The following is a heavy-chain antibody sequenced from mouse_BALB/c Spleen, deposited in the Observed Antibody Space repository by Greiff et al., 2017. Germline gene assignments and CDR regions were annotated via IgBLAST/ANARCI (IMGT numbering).Heavy chain of an antibody. CDR2: ISSGGSYT. J-gene: IGHJ3*01. Sequence: EVQVVESGGDLVKPGGSLKLSCAASGFTFSSYGMSWVRQTPDKRLEWVATISSGGSYTYYPDSVKGRFTISRDNAKNTLYLQMSSLKSEDTAMYYCARRDGNYPWFAYWGQGTLVTVSA. V-gene: IGHV5-6*01. CDR3: ARRDGNYPWFAY. D-gene: IGHD2-1*01. CDR1: GFTFSSYG.